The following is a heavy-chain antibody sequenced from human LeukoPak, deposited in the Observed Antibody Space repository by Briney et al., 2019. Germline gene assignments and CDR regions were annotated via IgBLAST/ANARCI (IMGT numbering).Heavy chain of an antibody. V-gene: IGHV4-30-4*07. D-gene: IGHD1-14*01. Sequence: PSETLSLTCAVSGGSISSGGYSWSWIRQPPGKGLEWIGYIYYSGSTYYNPSLKSRVTISVDTSKNQFSLKLSSVTAADTAVYYCARGGNLNWFDPWGQGTLVTVSS. J-gene: IGHJ5*02. CDR2: IYYSGST. CDR3: ARGGNLNWFDP. CDR1: GGSISSGGYS.